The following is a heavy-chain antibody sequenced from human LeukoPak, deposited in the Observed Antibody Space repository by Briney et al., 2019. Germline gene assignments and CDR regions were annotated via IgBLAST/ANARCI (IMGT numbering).Heavy chain of an antibody. CDR2: IYHSGST. Sequence: PSETLSLTCTVSGYSISSGYYWGWIRQPPGKGLEWIGSIYHSGSTYYNPSLKSRVTISVDTSKNQFSLKLSSVTAADTAVYYCARGRIRQVWLLPSSPYDAFDIWGQGTMVTVSS. V-gene: IGHV4-38-2*02. D-gene: IGHD3-22*01. CDR3: ARGRIRQVWLLPSSPYDAFDI. CDR1: GYSISSGYY. J-gene: IGHJ3*02.